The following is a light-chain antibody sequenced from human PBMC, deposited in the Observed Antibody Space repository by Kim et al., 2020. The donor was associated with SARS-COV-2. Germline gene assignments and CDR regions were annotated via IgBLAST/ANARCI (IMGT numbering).Light chain of an antibody. V-gene: IGLV2-23*01. Sequence: GQSITISCTGTSSDVGSYNLVSWYQQHQGKAPKLMIYEGNKRPSGVSNRFSGSKSGNTASLTISGLQAEDEADYYCCSYAGSSTWVFGGGTQLTVL. J-gene: IGLJ3*02. CDR1: SSDVGSYNL. CDR2: EGN. CDR3: CSYAGSSTWV.